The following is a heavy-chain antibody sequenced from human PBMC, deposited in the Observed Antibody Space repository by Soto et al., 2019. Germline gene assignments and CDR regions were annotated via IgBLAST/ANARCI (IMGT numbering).Heavy chain of an antibody. J-gene: IGHJ6*02. D-gene: IGHD6-19*01. CDR1: GDSVTRSNW. CDR3: ATSGWSVDFYYYFGMDV. V-gene: IGHV4-4*02. Sequence: ASETLSLTCAVSGDSVTRSNWWSWVRQSPGKGLEWIGEIYHSGNTKYNPSLKSRVIISVDKSKNQFSLTLTSVTAADTAVYYCATSGWSVDFYYYFGMDVWGQGTTVTVSS. CDR2: IYHSGNT.